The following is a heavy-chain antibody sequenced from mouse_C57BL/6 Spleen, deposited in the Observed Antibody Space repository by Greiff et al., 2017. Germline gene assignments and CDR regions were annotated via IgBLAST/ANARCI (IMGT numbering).Heavy chain of an antibody. Sequence: VKLQESGAELARPGASVKLSCKASGYTFTSYGISWVKQRTGQGLEWIGEIYPRSGNTYYNEKFKGKATLTADKSSSTAYRELRSLTAEDSAVYFCARAYGSSLDYWGQGTTLTVSS. V-gene: IGHV1-81*01. CDR1: GYTFTSYG. J-gene: IGHJ2*01. CDR2: IYPRSGNT. CDR3: ARAYGSSLDY. D-gene: IGHD1-1*01.